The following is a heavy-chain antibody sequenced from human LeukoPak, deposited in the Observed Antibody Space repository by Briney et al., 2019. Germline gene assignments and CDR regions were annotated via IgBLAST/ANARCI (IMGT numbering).Heavy chain of an antibody. J-gene: IGHJ3*02. Sequence: GGSLRLSCAASGFTVSDNYMSWVRQAPGKGLEWVSIIYTGGTTYYADSVRGRFTISRDSSKNTVYLQMNSLTAGDAAVYYCARLNTAMVLAFDIWGQGTMVTVFS. CDR1: GFTVSDNY. CDR3: ARLNTAMVLAFDI. V-gene: IGHV3-53*01. D-gene: IGHD5-18*01. CDR2: IYTGGTT.